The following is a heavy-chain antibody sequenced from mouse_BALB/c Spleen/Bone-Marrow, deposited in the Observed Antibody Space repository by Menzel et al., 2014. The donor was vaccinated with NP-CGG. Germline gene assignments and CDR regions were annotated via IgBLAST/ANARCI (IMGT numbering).Heavy chain of an antibody. CDR3: ARELDY. Sequence: VQLQQSAAELEKTGASVKMSCKASGYTFTTYWMHWVKQRPGQGPEWIGEIHPSNDRTNYNEKFKSKATLTVDKSSSTACMQLSNLTAEDATVYCCARELDYWGQGTSLTGSA. CDR2: IHPSNDRT. J-gene: IGHJ2*02. CDR1: GYTFTTYW. V-gene: IGHV1S81*02.